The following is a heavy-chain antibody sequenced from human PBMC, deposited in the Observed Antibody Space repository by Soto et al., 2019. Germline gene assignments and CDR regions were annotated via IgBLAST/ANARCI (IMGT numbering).Heavy chain of an antibody. V-gene: IGHV4-59*01. CDR1: GGSISSYY. D-gene: IGHD5-12*01. J-gene: IGHJ6*02. CDR3: ARDRGPNIVATQRHYYYGMDV. Sequence: SETLSLTCTVSGGSISSYYWSWIRQPPGKGLEWIGYIYYSGSTNYNPSLKSRVTISVDTSKNQFSLKLSSVTAADTAVYYCARDRGPNIVATQRHYYYGMDVWGQGTTVTVS. CDR2: IYYSGST.